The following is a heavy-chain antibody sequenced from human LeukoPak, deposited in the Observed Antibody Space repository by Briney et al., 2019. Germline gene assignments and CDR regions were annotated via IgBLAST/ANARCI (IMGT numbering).Heavy chain of an antibody. D-gene: IGHD3-10*01. CDR3: ARDGSHYYGSGSYDAFDI. CDR2: IYYSGST. CDR1: GGSISSGGYY. J-gene: IGHJ3*02. V-gene: IGHV4-31*03. Sequence: PSETLSLTCTVSGGSISSGGYYWSWIRQHPGKGLEWIGYIYYSGSTYYNPSLKSRVTISVDTSKNQFSLKLSSVTAADTAVYYCARDGSHYYGSGSYDAFDIWGQGTMVTVSS.